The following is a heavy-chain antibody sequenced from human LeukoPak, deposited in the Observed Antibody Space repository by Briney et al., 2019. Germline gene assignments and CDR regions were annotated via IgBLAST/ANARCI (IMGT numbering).Heavy chain of an antibody. V-gene: IGHV3-23*01. J-gene: IGHJ4*02. CDR1: GFTFSSYV. CDR3: ARVSVLRYFDWLFLFDY. CDR2: ISASGGAT. D-gene: IGHD3-9*01. Sequence: GGSLRLSCAASGFTFSSYVMTWVRQAPGKGLEWVSTISASGGATYYADSVKGRFTISRDNSKNTLFLQLNSLRAEDTAVYYCARVSVLRYFDWLFLFDYWGQGTLVTVSS.